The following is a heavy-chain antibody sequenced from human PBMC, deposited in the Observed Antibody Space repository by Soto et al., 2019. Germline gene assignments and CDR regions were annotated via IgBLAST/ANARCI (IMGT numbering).Heavy chain of an antibody. V-gene: IGHV3-33*01. CDR3: SSDYLVVRYREIDY. CDR1: GFTFSSYG. Sequence: QVQLVESGGGVVQPGKSLRLSCAAYGFTFSSYGMHWVRQAPGKGLEWVAVIWYDGSNKYYADSVKGRFTISRDNSKNTLYLQMNSLRAADTAVYYCSSDYLVVRYREIDYWGHGTMVSGS. CDR2: IWYDGSNK. J-gene: IGHJ4*01. D-gene: IGHD2-2*01.